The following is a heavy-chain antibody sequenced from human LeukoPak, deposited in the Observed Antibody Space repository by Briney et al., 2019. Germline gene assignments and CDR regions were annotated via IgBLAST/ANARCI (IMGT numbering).Heavy chain of an antibody. CDR1: GFTLSSYA. Sequence: PGGSLRLSCAASGFTLSSYAMHWVRQAPGKGLEWVAVISYDGSNKYYADSVKGRFTISRDNSKDMLYLQMNNLRPEDTALYYCARDVILPGNYFFDYWGQGTLVTVSS. CDR2: ISYDGSNK. J-gene: IGHJ4*02. V-gene: IGHV3-30-3*01. CDR3: ARDVILPGNYFFDY. D-gene: IGHD3-9*01.